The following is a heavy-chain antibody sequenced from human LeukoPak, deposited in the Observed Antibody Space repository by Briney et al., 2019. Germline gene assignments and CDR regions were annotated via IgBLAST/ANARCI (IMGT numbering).Heavy chain of an antibody. V-gene: IGHV3-23*01. D-gene: IGHD3/OR15-3a*01. J-gene: IGHJ4*02. CDR3: AKRGVVIRAILVGFHKEAYYFES. CDR1: GITLSNYG. CDR2: ISDSGGST. Sequence: GGSLRLSCAVSGITLSNYGMSWVRQAPGKGLEWVAGISDSGGSTKYADSVKGRFTISRDSPMNTLFLQMNSLRAEDTAVYFCAKRGVVIRAILVGFHKEAYYFESWGQGALVTVSS.